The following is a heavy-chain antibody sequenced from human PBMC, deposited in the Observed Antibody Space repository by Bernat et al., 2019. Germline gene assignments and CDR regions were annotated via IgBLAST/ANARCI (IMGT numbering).Heavy chain of an antibody. J-gene: IGHJ4*02. CDR1: GGSISSYY. CDR2: IYYSGST. D-gene: IGHD3-9*01. Sequence: QVQLQESGPGLVKPSETLSLTCTVSGGSISSYYWSWIRQPPGKGLEWIGYIYYSGSTNYNPSLKSRVTISVDTSKNQFSLKLSSVTAADTAVYYCARFSYYDILTGYYTNWGQGTLVTVSS. V-gene: IGHV4-59*01. CDR3: ARFSYYDILTGYYTN.